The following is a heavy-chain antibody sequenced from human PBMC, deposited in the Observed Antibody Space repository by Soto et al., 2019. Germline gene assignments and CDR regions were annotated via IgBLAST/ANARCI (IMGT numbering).Heavy chain of an antibody. J-gene: IGHJ4*02. D-gene: IGHD1-7*01. CDR1: GYTLTELS. CDR3: ATGYLTGTTWDYLFDY. CDR2: FDPEDGET. V-gene: IGHV1-24*01. Sequence: ASVKVSCEVSGYTLTELSMHWVRQAPGKGLEWMGGFDPEDGETIYAQKFQGRVTMTEDTSTDTAYMELSSLRSEDTAVYYCATGYLTGTTWDYLFDYWGKGTLVTVYS.